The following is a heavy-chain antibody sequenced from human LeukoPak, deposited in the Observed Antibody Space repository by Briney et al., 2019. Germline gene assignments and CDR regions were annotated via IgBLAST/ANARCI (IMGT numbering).Heavy chain of an antibody. CDR1: GFTFGDYA. CDR3: GRVSESLVNGGVSWSFDN. Sequence: GGSLRLSCTVSGFTFGDYAINWVRQAPGKGLEWEANIKQGGSEKYYVDSVKGPFTISRDNAKNSLYLQMNSLRAEDTAVYYCGRVSESLVNGGVSWSFDNWGQGTLVTVSS. CDR2: IKQGGSEK. D-gene: IGHD2-15*01. V-gene: IGHV3-7*03. J-gene: IGHJ4*02.